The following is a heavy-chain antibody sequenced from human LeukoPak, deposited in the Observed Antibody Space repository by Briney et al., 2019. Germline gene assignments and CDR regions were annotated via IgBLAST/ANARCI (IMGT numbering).Heavy chain of an antibody. V-gene: IGHV3-74*01. D-gene: IGHD5-18*01. J-gene: IGHJ4*02. CDR3: ARDGYSFGHDFDY. CDR1: GFTFSSYW. Sequence: GGSLRLSCAASGFTFSSYWMPWVRHTPGKGLVWVSRIKGDGSSTSYADSVKGRFTISGGNAKNTLYLQMNSLRAEDTAVYYCARDGYSFGHDFDYWGQGTLVTVSS. CDR2: IKGDGSST.